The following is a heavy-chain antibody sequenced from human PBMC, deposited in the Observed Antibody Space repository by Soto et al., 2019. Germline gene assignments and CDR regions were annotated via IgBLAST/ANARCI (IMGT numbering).Heavy chain of an antibody. CDR2: VYYTGST. J-gene: IGHJ4*02. CDR1: GGSMSGYY. Sequence: PSETLSLTCRVSGGSMSGYYWSWIRQAPGKGLEWIGYVYYTGSTNYNPSLQSRVTISADTSNKQFSLSLRLVTAADTAVYFCARSIAVPSSHIDHWGQGIRVTVSS. V-gene: IGHV4-59*01. CDR3: ARSIAVPSSHIDH. D-gene: IGHD6-6*01.